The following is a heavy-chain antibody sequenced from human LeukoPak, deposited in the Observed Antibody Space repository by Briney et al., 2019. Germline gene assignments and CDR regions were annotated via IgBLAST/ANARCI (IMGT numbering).Heavy chain of an antibody. CDR1: GFTFSSYG. J-gene: IGHJ4*02. Sequence: PGGSLRLSCAASGFTFSSYGMHWARRAPGKGPEWVAVISYDGSNKYYADSVKGRFTISRENSKNTLYLQMNSLRAEDTAVYYCAKSGDEDYWGQGTLVTVSS. CDR3: AKSGDEDY. D-gene: IGHD1-26*01. V-gene: IGHV3-30*18. CDR2: ISYDGSNK.